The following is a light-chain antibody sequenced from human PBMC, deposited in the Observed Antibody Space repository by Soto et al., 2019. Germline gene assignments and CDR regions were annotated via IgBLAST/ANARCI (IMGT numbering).Light chain of an antibody. V-gene: IGKV1-12*01. CDR1: QAVSTW. CDR2: AAS. J-gene: IGKJ4*01. CDR3: QQANSFPRT. Sequence: DIQMTQSPSFVSASVGDRVTITCRASQAVSTWLAWYQQKPGDAPKLLIYAASTLQSGVPSRFSSSGSGTDFTLTIRSLQPEDFATYYCQQANSFPRTFGGGTKVDI.